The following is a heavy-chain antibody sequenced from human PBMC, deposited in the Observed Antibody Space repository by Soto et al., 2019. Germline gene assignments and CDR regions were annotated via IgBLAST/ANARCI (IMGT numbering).Heavy chain of an antibody. CDR3: AKTYYYDSSGKSNFDY. CDR1: GFAFSSYA. V-gene: IGHV3-23*01. Sequence: EVQLLESGGELVQPGGSLRLSCAASGFAFSSYARSWFRQAPGKGLEWVSTTSGSGGGTHYADSVKGRFTISRDNSKNTLSLQMNSLRAEDTAIYYCAKTYYYDSSGKSNFDYWGQGTLVSVSS. J-gene: IGHJ4*02. CDR2: TSGSGGGT. D-gene: IGHD3-22*01.